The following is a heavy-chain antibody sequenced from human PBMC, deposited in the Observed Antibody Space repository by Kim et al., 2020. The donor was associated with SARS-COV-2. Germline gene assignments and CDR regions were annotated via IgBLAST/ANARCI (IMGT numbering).Heavy chain of an antibody. CDR1: GFTFSSYG. Sequence: GGSLRLSCAASGFTFSSYGMHWVRQAPGKGLEWVAVISYDGSNKYYADSVKGRFTISRDNSKNTLYLQMNSLRAEDTAVYYCAKDRGFGRLLYYFDYWGQGTLVTVSS. D-gene: IGHD3-10*01. CDR2: ISYDGSNK. CDR3: AKDRGFGRLLYYFDY. J-gene: IGHJ4*02. V-gene: IGHV3-30*18.